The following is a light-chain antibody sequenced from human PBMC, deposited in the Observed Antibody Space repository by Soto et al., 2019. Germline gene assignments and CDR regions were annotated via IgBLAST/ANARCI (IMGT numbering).Light chain of an antibody. V-gene: IGKV3-11*01. CDR1: QSVSGY. CDR3: QQRSNWPIT. Sequence: EIVLTQSPATLSLSPGERATLPCRASQSVSGYLAWYQQKPGQAPRLLIYDASNKATGIPARFSGSGSGTDFTLTISSLEPEDFAVYYCQQRSNWPITFGQGTRLEIK. J-gene: IGKJ5*01. CDR2: DAS.